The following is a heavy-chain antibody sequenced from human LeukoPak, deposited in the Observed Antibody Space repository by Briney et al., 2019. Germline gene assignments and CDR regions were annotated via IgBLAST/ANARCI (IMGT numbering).Heavy chain of an antibody. D-gene: IGHD2-21*02. J-gene: IGHJ4*02. CDR3: ASLVVVVVTASEIDY. Sequence: PSETLSLTCTVSGGSISSGGYYWSWIRQHPGKGLEWIGYIYYSGSIYYNPSLKSRVTISGDTSKNQFSLKLRSVTAADTAVYYCASLVVVVVTASEIDYWGQGTLVTVSS. CDR2: IYYSGSI. CDR1: GGSISSGGYY. V-gene: IGHV4-31*03.